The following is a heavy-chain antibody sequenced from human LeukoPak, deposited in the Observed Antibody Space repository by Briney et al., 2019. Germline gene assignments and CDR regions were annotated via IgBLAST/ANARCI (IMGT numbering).Heavy chain of an antibody. V-gene: IGHV3-11*01. CDR3: ARVLSGGSWPNYYYYYMDV. CDR2: ISSSGSTI. Sequence: GGSLRLSCAASGFTFSDYYMSWIRQAPGKGLEWVSYISSSGSTIYYADSVKGRFTISRDNAKNSLYLQMNSLRAEDTAVYYCARVLSGGSWPNYYYYYMDVWGKGTTVTISS. D-gene: IGHD2-15*01. CDR1: GFTFSDYY. J-gene: IGHJ6*03.